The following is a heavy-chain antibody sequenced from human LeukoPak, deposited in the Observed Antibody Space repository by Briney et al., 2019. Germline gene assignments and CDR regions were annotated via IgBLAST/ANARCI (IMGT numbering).Heavy chain of an antibody. V-gene: IGHV3-30-3*01. D-gene: IGHD6-19*01. Sequence: GGSLRLSCAASGFTFSSYAMHWVRQAPGKGLEWVAVISYDGSNKYYADSVKGRFTISRDNSKNTLYLQMNSLRAEDTAVYYCARGGSGWFFDYWGQRTLVTVSS. J-gene: IGHJ4*02. CDR3: ARGGSGWFFDY. CDR1: GFTFSSYA. CDR2: ISYDGSNK.